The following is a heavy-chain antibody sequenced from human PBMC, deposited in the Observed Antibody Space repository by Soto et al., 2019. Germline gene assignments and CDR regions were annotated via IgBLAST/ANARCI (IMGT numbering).Heavy chain of an antibody. Sequence: EVQLVESGGGLVKPGGSLRLSCAASGFTFSSYSMNWVRQAPGKGLEWVSSISSSNSYIYYADSVKGRFTISRDNAKNSLYLQMNSLRAEDTAVYYCARDVPSTMINYWGQGTLVTVSS. CDR2: ISSSNSYI. V-gene: IGHV3-21*01. D-gene: IGHD3-22*01. CDR1: GFTFSSYS. CDR3: ARDVPSTMINY. J-gene: IGHJ4*02.